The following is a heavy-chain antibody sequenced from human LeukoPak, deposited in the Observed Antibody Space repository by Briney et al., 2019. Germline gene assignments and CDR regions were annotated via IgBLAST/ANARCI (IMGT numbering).Heavy chain of an antibody. CDR3: ASHMVREIITSVSPFDI. D-gene: IGHD3-10*01. CDR2: IYYSGST. CDR1: GGSISSSSYY. V-gene: IGHV4-39*01. J-gene: IGHJ3*02. Sequence: PSETLSLTCTVSGGSISSSSYYWGWIRQPPGKGLEWIGSIYYSGSTYYNPSLKSRVTISVDTSKNQFSLNLSSVTAADTAVYYCASHMVREIITSVSPFDIWGQGTMVTVSS.